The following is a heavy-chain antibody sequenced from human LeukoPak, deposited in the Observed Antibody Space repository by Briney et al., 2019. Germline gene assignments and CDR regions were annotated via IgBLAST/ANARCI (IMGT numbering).Heavy chain of an antibody. CDR1: GFTFSSYAMH. V-gene: IGHV4-31*02. D-gene: IGHD3-16*01. Sequence: LRLSCAASGFTFSSYAMHWIRQLPGKGLEWIGYIYYSGSTYYNPSLKSRITISVDTSKNQFSLKLSSVTAADTAVYYCARAYDWFDPWGQGTLVAVSS. J-gene: IGHJ5*02. CDR3: ARAYDWFDP. CDR2: IYYSGST.